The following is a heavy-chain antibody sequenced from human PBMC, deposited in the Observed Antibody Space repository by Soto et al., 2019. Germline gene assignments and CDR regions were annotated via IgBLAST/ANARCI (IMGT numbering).Heavy chain of an antibody. CDR3: ARRSLLWFGELYDAFDI. CDR2: ISAYNGNT. D-gene: IGHD3-10*01. J-gene: IGHJ3*02. V-gene: IGHV1-18*04. Sequence: ASVKVSCKASGYTFTSYGISWVRQAPGQGLEWMGWISAYNGNTNYAQKLQGRVTMTTDTSTSTAYMELRSLRSDDTAVYYCARRSLLWFGELYDAFDIWGQGTMVTVSS. CDR1: GYTFTSYG.